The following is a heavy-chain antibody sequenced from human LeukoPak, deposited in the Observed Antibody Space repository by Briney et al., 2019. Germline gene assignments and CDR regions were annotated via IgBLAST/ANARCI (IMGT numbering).Heavy chain of an antibody. Sequence: PGGSLRLSCAASGFIFSTAWMSWVRQAPGKGLEWVGRLKGKNDGGTTDYTAPVKGRFTISRDDSKNTLYLQMNSLRAEDTAVYYCAKDVGGYSGSYGRTDYWGQGTLVTVSS. J-gene: IGHJ4*02. CDR1: GFIFSTAW. V-gene: IGHV3-15*01. D-gene: IGHD1-26*01. CDR3: AKDVGGYSGSYGRTDY. CDR2: LKGKNDGGTT.